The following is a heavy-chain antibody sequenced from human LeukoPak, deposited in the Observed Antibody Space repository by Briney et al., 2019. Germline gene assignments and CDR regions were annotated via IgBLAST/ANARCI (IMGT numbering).Heavy chain of an antibody. J-gene: IGHJ4*02. V-gene: IGHV3-7*01. CDR1: GFTLSTYS. CDR2: IKQDGSEK. CDR3: ARDGLGY. D-gene: IGHD3/OR15-3a*01. Sequence: GGSLRLSCGVSGFTLSTYSMNWVRQAPGKGLEWVANIKQDGSEKYYVDSVKGRFTISRDNAKNSLYLQMNSLRAEDTAVYYCARDGLGYWGQGTLVTVSS.